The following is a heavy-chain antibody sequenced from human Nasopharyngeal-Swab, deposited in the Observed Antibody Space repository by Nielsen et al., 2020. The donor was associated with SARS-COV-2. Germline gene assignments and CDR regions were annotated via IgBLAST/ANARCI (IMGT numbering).Heavy chain of an antibody. D-gene: IGHD3-3*01. CDR2: ISGSGGST. J-gene: IGHJ6*03. CDR3: AKVSSPYDFWSGYYTSYYYMDV. V-gene: IGHV3-23*01. CDR1: GFTFSSYA. Sequence: GESLKISCVASGFTFSSYAMSWVRQAPGKGLEWVSAISGSGGSTYYADSVKGRFTISRDNSKNTLYLQMNSLRAEDTAVYYCAKVSSPYDFWSGYYTSYYYMDVWGKGTTVTVSS.